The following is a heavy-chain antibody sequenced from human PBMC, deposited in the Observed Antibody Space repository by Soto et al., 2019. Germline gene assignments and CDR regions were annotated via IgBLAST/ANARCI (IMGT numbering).Heavy chain of an antibody. CDR2: VSYDGTKK. D-gene: IGHD2-21*01. J-gene: IGHJ4*02. CDR3: AMSPLGDQASFDY. CDR1: GFTFRDYA. Sequence: PGGSLRLSCAASGFTFRDYAMNWVRQAPGKGLEWVAVVSYDGTKKYYADSVKGRSTISRDNSKSTLYLQINSLRAEDTAIYYCAMSPLGDQASFDYWGQGTLVTVSS. V-gene: IGHV3-30*03.